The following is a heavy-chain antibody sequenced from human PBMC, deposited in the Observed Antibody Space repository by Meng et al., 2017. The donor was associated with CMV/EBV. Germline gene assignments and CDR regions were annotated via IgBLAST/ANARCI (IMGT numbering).Heavy chain of an antibody. CDR1: GFIFSRYA. CDR3: ARGGYDLGGYFFDY. D-gene: IGHD5-12*01. CDR2: VSYDGSNK. J-gene: IGHJ4*02. V-gene: IGHV3-30*04. Sequence: GESLKISCAASGFIFSRYAMHWVRQAPGKGLEWVSVVSYDGSNKYYADSAKGRFTISRDNSKTLYLQMNTLRIEDTAVYYCARGGYDLGGYFFDYWGQGTQVTVSS.